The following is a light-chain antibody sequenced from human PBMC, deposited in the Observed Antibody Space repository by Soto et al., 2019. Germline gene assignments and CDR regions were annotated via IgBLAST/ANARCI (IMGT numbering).Light chain of an antibody. J-gene: IGLJ2*01. CDR2: EVT. V-gene: IGLV2-8*01. CDR1: SSDVGGYNF. CDR3: TSYAGSNIPVV. Sequence: QSALTQPPSASGSPGQSVSISCTGTSSDVGGYNFVSWYQQHPGKAPKLMIYEVTKRPSGVPDRFSGSKSGNTTSLTVSGLPAEDEADYYCTSYAGSNIPVVFGGGTKLTV.